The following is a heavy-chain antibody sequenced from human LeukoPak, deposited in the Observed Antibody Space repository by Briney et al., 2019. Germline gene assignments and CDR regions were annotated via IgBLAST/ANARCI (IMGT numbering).Heavy chain of an antibody. J-gene: IGHJ4*02. CDR1: GYTFTSYG. V-gene: IGHV1-18*01. Sequence: AASVKVSCKASGYTFTSYGISWVRQAPGQGLEWMGWISAYNGNTNYAQKLQGRVTMTTDTSTSTAYMELRSLRSDDTAVYYCARAGARSLTIFGVVITKYFDYWGQGTLVTVSS. CDR2: ISAYNGNT. D-gene: IGHD3-3*01. CDR3: ARAGARSLTIFGVVITKYFDY.